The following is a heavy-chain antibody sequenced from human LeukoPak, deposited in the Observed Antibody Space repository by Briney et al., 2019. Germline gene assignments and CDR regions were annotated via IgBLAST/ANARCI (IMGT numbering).Heavy chain of an antibody. CDR2: ISPNGVIT. D-gene: IGHD5-18*01. CDR1: GFSFSSYR. Sequence: GGSLRLSCAASGFSFSSYRVNWVRQAPGKGLEWVSGISPNGVITYYADSVKGRFTISRDNAKNSLYLQMNSLRAEDTAVYYCARQTRGYSYGPTYYWGQGTLVTVSS. J-gene: IGHJ4*02. V-gene: IGHV3-48*04. CDR3: ARQTRGYSYGPTYY.